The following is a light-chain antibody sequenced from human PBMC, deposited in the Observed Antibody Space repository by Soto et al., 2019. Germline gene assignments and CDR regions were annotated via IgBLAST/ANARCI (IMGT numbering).Light chain of an antibody. J-gene: IGLJ1*01. CDR3: AAWDDSLLAV. Sequence: QSVLTQPPSASATPGQRVTISCSGSGSNIGSNSVHWYRQLPGTAPKLLIYLNDRRPSGVPDRFSGSKSGTSASLAISGLQPDDEGDYYCAAWDDSLLAVFGTGTKLTVL. CDR2: LND. V-gene: IGLV1-44*01. CDR1: GSNIGSNS.